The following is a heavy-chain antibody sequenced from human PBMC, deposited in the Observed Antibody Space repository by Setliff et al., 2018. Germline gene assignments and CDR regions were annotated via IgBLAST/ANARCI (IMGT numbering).Heavy chain of an antibody. CDR2: IFYSGST. CDR1: GGSISSSSYY. D-gene: IGHD3-9*01. Sequence: PSETLSLTCTVSGGSISSSSYYWGWIRQPPGKGLEWIGSIFYSGSTYYNPSLKSRVTISVDTSKNQFSLKLSSVTAADTAVYYCVRPSKYYDILTGYYHNWFDPWGQGTLVTVSS. CDR3: VRPSKYYDILTGYYHNWFDP. V-gene: IGHV4-39*01. J-gene: IGHJ5*02.